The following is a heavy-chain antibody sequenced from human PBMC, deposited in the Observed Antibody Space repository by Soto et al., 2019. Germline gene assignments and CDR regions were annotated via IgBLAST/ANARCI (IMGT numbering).Heavy chain of an antibody. CDR2: INHSGST. CDR3: ARDKITGLFDY. V-gene: IGHV4-34*01. CDR1: GGSFSGYY. Sequence: SETLSLTCAVYGGSFSGYYWTWIRQPPGTELEWIGEINHSGSTNYNPSLKSRVTISVDTSKNQFPLKLTSVTAADTAVYYCARDKITGLFDYWGQGTLVTVSS. D-gene: IGHD2-8*02. J-gene: IGHJ4*02.